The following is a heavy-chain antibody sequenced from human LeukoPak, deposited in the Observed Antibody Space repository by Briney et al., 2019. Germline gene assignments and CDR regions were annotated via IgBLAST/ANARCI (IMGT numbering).Heavy chain of an antibody. V-gene: IGHV3-53*01. CDR3: ARARAGTASDFDY. D-gene: IGHD1-7*01. CDR1: GFTVSSNY. J-gene: IGHJ4*02. CDR2: IFSGDNP. Sequence: GGSLRLSCAASGFTVSSNYMSWVRQAPGKGLEWVSVIFSGDNPDYADSVKGRFTLSRDNSKNTLYLQMNSLRAEDAAVYYCARARAGTASDFDYWGQGTLVTVSS.